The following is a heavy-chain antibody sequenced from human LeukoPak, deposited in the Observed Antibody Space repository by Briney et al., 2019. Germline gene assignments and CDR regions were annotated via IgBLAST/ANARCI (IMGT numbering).Heavy chain of an antibody. D-gene: IGHD6-19*01. CDR3: ATLNSGWYYFDY. J-gene: IGHJ4*02. V-gene: IGHV1-24*01. CDR2: FDPEDGET. Sequence: APVKVSCKVSGYTLTELSMHWVRQAPGKGLEWMGGFDPEDGETIYAQKFQGRVTMTEDTSTDTAYMELGSLRSEDTAVYYCATLNSGWYYFDYWGQGTLVTVSS. CDR1: GYTLTELS.